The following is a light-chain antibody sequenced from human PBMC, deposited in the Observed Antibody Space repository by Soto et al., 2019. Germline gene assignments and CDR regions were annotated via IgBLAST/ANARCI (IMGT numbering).Light chain of an antibody. Sequence: QSVLTQPASVSGSPGQSITISCTGTSSDVGAYNYVSWYQQHPGKAPKLMIYEVNNRPSGVSNRFSGSKSGNTASLTISGLQAEDEADYYCSSYSSSSTRVFGGGTKLTVL. CDR2: EVN. CDR1: SSDVGAYNY. V-gene: IGLV2-14*01. J-gene: IGLJ2*01. CDR3: SSYSSSSTRV.